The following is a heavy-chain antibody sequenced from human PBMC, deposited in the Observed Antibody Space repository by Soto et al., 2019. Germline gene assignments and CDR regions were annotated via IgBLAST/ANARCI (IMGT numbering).Heavy chain of an antibody. J-gene: IGHJ4*02. CDR3: ARSRDYTARNLDY. V-gene: IGHV4-4*02. CDR2: IYHSGST. CDR1: GGSISSSIW. Sequence: QVQLQESGPGLVKPSGTLSLTCAVSGGSISSSIWWSWVRQPPGKGLEWIGEIYHSGSTNYNPSLKSRVXXSXDXXKNQFSLKLSSVTAADTAVYYCARSRDYTARNLDYWGQGTLVTVSS. D-gene: IGHD4-17*01.